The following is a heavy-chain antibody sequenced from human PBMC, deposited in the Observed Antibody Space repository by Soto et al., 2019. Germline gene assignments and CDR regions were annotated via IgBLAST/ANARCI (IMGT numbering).Heavy chain of an antibody. Sequence: SETLSLTCTVSGGSISSGGYSWSWIRQPPGKGLEWIGYIYHSGSIYYNPSLKSRVTISVDRSKNQFSLKLSSVTAADTAVYYCARGPPFLPWGQGTLVTVSS. CDR3: ARGPPFLP. J-gene: IGHJ5*02. D-gene: IGHD3-3*02. V-gene: IGHV4-30-2*01. CDR1: GGSISSGGYS. CDR2: IYHSGSI.